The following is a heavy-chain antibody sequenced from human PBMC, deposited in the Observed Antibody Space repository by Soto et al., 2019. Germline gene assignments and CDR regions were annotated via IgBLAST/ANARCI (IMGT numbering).Heavy chain of an antibody. CDR3: ARITATSATGF. Sequence: GGSLRLSCAASGFTFSTYAMNWVRQAPGKGLEWVSAISGSGGTTFYADSVKGRFTISRDNSRNTLYLQMNSLRAEDTAVYYCARITATSATGFWGQGTRVTVSS. D-gene: IGHD4-4*01. V-gene: IGHV3-23*01. CDR2: ISGSGGTT. J-gene: IGHJ4*02. CDR1: GFTFSTYA.